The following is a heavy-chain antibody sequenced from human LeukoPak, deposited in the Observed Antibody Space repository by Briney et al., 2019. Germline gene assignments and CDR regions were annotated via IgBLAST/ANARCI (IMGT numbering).Heavy chain of an antibody. CDR3: TRDPISAL. Sequence: SETLSLTCTVYGGSISSNYWSWIRQPPGKGLEWIARIQDSGNTNYNPSLKSRVTMSIDTSKNQFSQKLSSVTAADTAVYYCTRDPISALWGQGTLVTVS. V-gene: IGHV4-4*07. CDR2: IQDSGNT. J-gene: IGHJ4*02. CDR1: GGSISSNY.